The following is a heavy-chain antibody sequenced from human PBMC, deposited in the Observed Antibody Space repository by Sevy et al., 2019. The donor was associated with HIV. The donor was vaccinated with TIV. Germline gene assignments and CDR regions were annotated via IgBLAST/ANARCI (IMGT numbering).Heavy chain of an antibody. V-gene: IGHV3-23*01. CDR1: GFNFNIYS. CDR2: LSFGCGKI. J-gene: IGHJ4*02. Sequence: GGSLRLSCAVSGFNFNIYSMSWVRQAPGKGLEWVSTLSFGCGKINYADSVKGRFIISRDDSKNTLYLQMNSLRAEDTAVYFCAREGCIRPHDHWGQGTLVTVSS. CDR3: AREGCIRPHDH. D-gene: IGHD3-3*02.